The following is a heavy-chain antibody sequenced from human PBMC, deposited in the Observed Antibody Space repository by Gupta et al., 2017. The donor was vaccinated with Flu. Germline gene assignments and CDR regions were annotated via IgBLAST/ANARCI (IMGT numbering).Heavy chain of an antibody. CDR3: ARRVYDFWSGYDMYYFDY. CDR1: GYRFTSYW. Sequence: EVQLVQSGAEVKKPGDSLKISCKGSGYRFTSYWIGWVRQMPGKGLEWMGIIYPGDSDTRYSPSFQGQVTISADKSISTAYLQWSSLKASDTAMYYCARRVYDFWSGYDMYYFDYWGQGTLVTVAS. J-gene: IGHJ4*02. V-gene: IGHV5-51*03. CDR2: IYPGDSDT. D-gene: IGHD3-3*01.